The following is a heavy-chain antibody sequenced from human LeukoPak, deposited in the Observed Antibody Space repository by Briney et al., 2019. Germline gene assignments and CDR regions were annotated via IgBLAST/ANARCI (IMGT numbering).Heavy chain of an antibody. CDR3: VIGGTYGSGS. J-gene: IGHJ4*02. CDR1: GFPFANTW. V-gene: IGHV3-74*01. Sequence: PGGSLRLCCAASGFPFANTWMHWVRQAPGKGLVWVSLITGDGSSSNYAESVKGRFTISRDNAKNTLYLQMHSLRTEDTAVYYCVIGGTYGSGSWGQGTLVTVSS. CDR2: ITGDGSSS. D-gene: IGHD3-10*01.